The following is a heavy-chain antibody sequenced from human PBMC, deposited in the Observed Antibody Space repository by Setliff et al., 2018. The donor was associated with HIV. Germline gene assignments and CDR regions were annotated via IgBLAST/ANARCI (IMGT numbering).Heavy chain of an antibody. V-gene: IGHV1-18*01. D-gene: IGHD3-9*01. CDR1: GYTFTSNG. Sequence: ASVKVSCKASGYTFTSNGITWVRQAPGQGLEWMGWISAYNGNTNYAQKFQGRVTMTRDTSRSTVYMELSSLRFDDTAVYYCARVPILRYASPVDMWGQGTLVT. J-gene: IGHJ4*02. CDR2: ISAYNGNT. CDR3: ARVPILRYASPVDM.